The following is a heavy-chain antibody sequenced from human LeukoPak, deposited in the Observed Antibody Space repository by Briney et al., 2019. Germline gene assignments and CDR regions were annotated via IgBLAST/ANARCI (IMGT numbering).Heavy chain of an antibody. D-gene: IGHD5-18*01. Sequence: GRSLRLSCAASGFTFSSYGMHWVRQAPGKGLEWVAVIWYDGSNKYYADSVKGRFTTSRDNSKNTLYLQMNSLRAEDTAVYYCARDVRLYGYHFDYWGQGTLVTVSS. V-gene: IGHV3-33*01. CDR1: GFTFSSYG. J-gene: IGHJ4*02. CDR2: IWYDGSNK. CDR3: ARDVRLYGYHFDY.